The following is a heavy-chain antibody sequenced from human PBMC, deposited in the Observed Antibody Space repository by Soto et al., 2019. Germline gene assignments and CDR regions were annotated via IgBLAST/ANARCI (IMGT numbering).Heavy chain of an antibody. V-gene: IGHV1-69*19. Sequence: QVQLVQSGAEMKKPGSSVKVSCQSSGGTFNTYAMNWVRQATGQGPEWMGDISPMFGAANYAPKFQGRVTITADESTGTSYMQLSSLTSEDTALYFCAMEVQVHTPAFVYWGQGTLVTVSS. CDR3: AMEVQVHTPAFVY. CDR1: GGTFNTYA. D-gene: IGHD3-10*01. J-gene: IGHJ4*02. CDR2: ISPMFGAA.